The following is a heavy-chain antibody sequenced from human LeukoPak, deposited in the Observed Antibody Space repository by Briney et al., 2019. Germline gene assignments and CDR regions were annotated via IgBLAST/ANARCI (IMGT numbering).Heavy chain of an antibody. V-gene: IGHV4-59*08. D-gene: IGHD3-10*01. J-gene: IGHJ4*02. Sequence: SETLSLTCTVSGGSISSYYWSWIRQPPGKGLEWIGYIYYSGSTNYNPFLKSRVTISVDTSKNQFSLKLSSVTAADTAVYYCAGVRSGSGSYLREDDYWGQGTLVTVSS. CDR2: IYYSGST. CDR1: GGSISSYY. CDR3: AGVRSGSGSYLREDDY.